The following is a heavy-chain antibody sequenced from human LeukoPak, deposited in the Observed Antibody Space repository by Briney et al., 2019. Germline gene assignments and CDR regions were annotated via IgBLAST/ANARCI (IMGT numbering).Heavy chain of an antibody. J-gene: IGHJ3*02. Sequence: ESGPTLVNPTQTLILTCTFSGFSLSTSGMCVSWIRQPPGKALEWLARIDWDDDKYYSTSLKTRLTISKDTSKSQVVLTMTNMDPVDTATYYCARDYGDYTDAFDIWGQGTVVTVSS. CDR1: GFSLSTSGMC. CDR2: IDWDDDK. V-gene: IGHV2-70*11. CDR3: ARDYGDYTDAFDI. D-gene: IGHD4-17*01.